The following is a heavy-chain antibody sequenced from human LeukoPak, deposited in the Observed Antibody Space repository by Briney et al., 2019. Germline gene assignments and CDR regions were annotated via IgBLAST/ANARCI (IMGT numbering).Heavy chain of an antibody. CDR1: GGSISSSNW. CDR2: IYHSGST. Sequence: PSGTLSLTCAVSGGSISSSNWWSWVRQPPGKGLEWIGEIYHSGSTNYNPSLKSRVTVSVDKSKNQFSLKLSSVTAADTAVYYCARDPLHYYDSSGYPVSSLDWGQGTLVTVSS. V-gene: IGHV4-4*02. CDR3: ARDPLHYYDSSGYPVSSLD. J-gene: IGHJ4*02. D-gene: IGHD3-22*01.